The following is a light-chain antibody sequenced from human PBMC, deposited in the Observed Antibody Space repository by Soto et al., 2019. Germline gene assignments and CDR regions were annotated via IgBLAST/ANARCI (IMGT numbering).Light chain of an antibody. CDR3: SSSTDTSIL. Sequence: QSVLTQVASVSGSPGQSITISCTGASSDFGDHKSVSWYQHHPGKAPKLIIYEVNYRPSGVSSRFSGSRSGNTASLTISGLQAEDEAHYYCSSSTDTSILFGGGTQLTGL. CDR1: SSDFGDHKS. J-gene: IGLJ2*01. CDR2: EVN. V-gene: IGLV2-14*01.